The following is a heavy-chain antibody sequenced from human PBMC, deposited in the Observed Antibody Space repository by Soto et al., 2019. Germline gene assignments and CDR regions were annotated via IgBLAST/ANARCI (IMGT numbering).Heavy chain of an antibody. D-gene: IGHD3-10*01. V-gene: IGHV1-69*12. J-gene: IGHJ6*02. CDR1: GGAFNKFA. Sequence: QVQLVQSGAEVKKPGSSVKVSCKASGGAFNKFAITWVRQAPGQGLEWMGAIIPFFSTPNYAQRLQGRVTITADESTSTSYMELSSLRYEDTAIYYCARDRVMRGNSYYYGMDVWGQGTTVTVSS. CDR2: IIPFFSTP. CDR3: ARDRVMRGNSYYYGMDV.